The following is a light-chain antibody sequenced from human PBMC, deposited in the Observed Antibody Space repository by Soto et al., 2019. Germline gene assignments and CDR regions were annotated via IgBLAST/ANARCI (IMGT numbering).Light chain of an antibody. V-gene: IGLV2-23*01. CDR1: SSDFGSYNL. CDR2: EGT. J-gene: IGLJ1*01. Sequence: QSVLTQPASVSASPGQSITMPCTGTSSDFGSYNLVSWFQQHPGKVPKLLIYEGTKRPSGLSDRFSGSKSGTTASLTISGLQAEDEAHYYCYSYAGENLYVFGTGTKVTVL. CDR3: YSYAGENLYV.